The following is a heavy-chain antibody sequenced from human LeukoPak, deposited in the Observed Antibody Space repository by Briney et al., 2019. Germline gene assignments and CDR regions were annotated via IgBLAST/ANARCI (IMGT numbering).Heavy chain of an antibody. CDR2: IYTSGST. CDR3: ARLYYDSSGYYQICYFDY. J-gene: IGHJ4*02. V-gene: IGHV4-61*02. D-gene: IGHD3-22*01. Sequence: SQTLSLTCTVSGGSISSGSYYWSWIRQPAGKGLEWIVRIYTSGSTNYNPSLKSRITISVDTSKTQFSLKLSSVTAADTAVYYCARLYYDSSGYYQICYFDYWGQGTLVTVSS. CDR1: GGSISSGSYY.